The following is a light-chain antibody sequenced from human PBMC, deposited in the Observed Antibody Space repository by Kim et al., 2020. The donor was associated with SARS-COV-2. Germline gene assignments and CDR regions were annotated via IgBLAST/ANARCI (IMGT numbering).Light chain of an antibody. V-gene: IGLV2-14*03. Sequence: QSALTQPASVSGSPGQSITISCTGTSSDVGGYNYVSWYQQHPGKAPKLMIYDVSNRPSGVSNRFSGSKSGNTASLTISGLQAEDEAYYYCSSYTSSSTDVVFGGGTQLTVL. CDR3: SSYTSSSTDVV. J-gene: IGLJ2*01. CDR1: SSDVGGYNY. CDR2: DVS.